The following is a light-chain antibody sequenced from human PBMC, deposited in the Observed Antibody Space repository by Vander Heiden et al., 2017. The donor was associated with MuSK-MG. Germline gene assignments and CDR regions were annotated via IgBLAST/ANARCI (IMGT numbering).Light chain of an antibody. J-gene: IGLJ2*01. CDR1: SSNIGSNT. Sequence: QSVLTQPPSASVPPVQSVTISCSGSSSNIGSNTVNWYQQLSGTAPQFLMYSDNQRSAGVPDRFSGSKSGTAASLTISGLQAEEEADYYCAAWDDSRNGVVFGGGTKLTVL. CDR2: SDN. V-gene: IGLV1-44*01. CDR3: AAWDDSRNGVV.